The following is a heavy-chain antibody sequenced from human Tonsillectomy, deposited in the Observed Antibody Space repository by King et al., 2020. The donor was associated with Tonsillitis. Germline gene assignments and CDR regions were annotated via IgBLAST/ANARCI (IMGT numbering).Heavy chain of an antibody. J-gene: IGHJ3*02. D-gene: IGHD2-15*01. CDR2: INHSGST. CDR3: ARGRGGYCSGGSCYSALNDAFDI. CDR1: GGSFSGYY. V-gene: IGHV4-34*01. Sequence: VQLQQWGAGLLKPSETLSLTCAVYGGSFSGYYWSWIRQPPGKGLEWIGEINHSGSTNYNPSLKSRVTISVDTSKNQFSLKLSSVTAADTAVYYCARGRGGYCSGGSCYSALNDAFDIWGQGTMVTVSS.